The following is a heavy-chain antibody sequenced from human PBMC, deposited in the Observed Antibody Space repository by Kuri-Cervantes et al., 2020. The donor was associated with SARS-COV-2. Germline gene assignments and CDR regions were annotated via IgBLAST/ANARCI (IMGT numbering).Heavy chain of an antibody. CDR3: ARGGRAYYDFWSGYYKEHYYFDY. D-gene: IGHD3-3*01. V-gene: IGHV4-4*07. Sequence: ESLKISCTVSGGSISSYYWSWIRQPAGKGLEWIGRIYTSGSTNYNPSLKSRVTISVDTSKNQFSLKLSSVTAADTAVYYCARGGRAYYDFWSGYYKEHYYFDYWGQGTLVTVSS. CDR1: GGSISSYY. CDR2: IYTSGST. J-gene: IGHJ4*02.